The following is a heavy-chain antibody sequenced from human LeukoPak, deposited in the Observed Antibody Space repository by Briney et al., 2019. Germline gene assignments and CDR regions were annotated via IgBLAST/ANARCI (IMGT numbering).Heavy chain of an antibody. V-gene: IGHV3-73*01. CDR1: GVTFSGSA. CDR3: TRPKDAFDI. CDR2: IRSKANSYAT. Sequence: GGSLRLSCAASGVTFSGSAMHWVRQASGKGLEWVGRIRSKANSYATAYAASVKGRFTISRDDSKNTAYLQMNSLKTEDTAVYYCTRPKDAFDIWGQGTMVTVSS. J-gene: IGHJ3*02.